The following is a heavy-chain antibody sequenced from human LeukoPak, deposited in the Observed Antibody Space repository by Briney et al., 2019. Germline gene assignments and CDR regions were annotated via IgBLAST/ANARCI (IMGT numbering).Heavy chain of an antibody. Sequence: PSETLSLTCTVSGGSISSGGYYWSWIRQHPGTGLEWIGYIYYSGSTYYNPSLKSRVTISVDTSKNQFSLKLSSVTAADTAVYYCARWDVRVITPYYYYYGMDVWGQGTTVTVSS. CDR1: GGSISSGGYY. D-gene: IGHD3-22*01. J-gene: IGHJ6*02. CDR2: IYYSGST. CDR3: ARWDVRVITPYYYYYGMDV. V-gene: IGHV4-31*03.